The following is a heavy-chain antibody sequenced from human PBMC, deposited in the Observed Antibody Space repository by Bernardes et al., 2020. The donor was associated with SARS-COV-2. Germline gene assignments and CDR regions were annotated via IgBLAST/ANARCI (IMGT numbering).Heavy chain of an antibody. CDR3: ARHWNAFDS. CDR1: GGSISPYY. Sequence: SETLSLTCTVSGGSISPYYWSWIRQPPGKGLEWIGHIYYSGSTNYNPSLKSRVTISTDTSKKQLSLTLSSVTAADTAVYYCARHWNAFDSWGQGTLVTVSS. V-gene: IGHV4-59*08. CDR2: IYYSGST. D-gene: IGHD1-1*01. J-gene: IGHJ4*02.